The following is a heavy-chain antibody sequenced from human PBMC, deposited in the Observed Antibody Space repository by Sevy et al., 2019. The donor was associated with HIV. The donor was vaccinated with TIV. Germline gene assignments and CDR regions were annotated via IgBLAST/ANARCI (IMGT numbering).Heavy chain of an antibody. CDR2: FDPEDGET. D-gene: IGHD3-16*02. CDR3: ATAVMITFGGVIANDY. CDR1: GYTLTELS. Sequence: ASVKVSCKVSGYTLTELSMHWVRQAPGKGLEWMGGFDPEDGETIYAQKFQGRVTMTDDKSTAKAYMELSSLRSEDTAVYYCATAVMITFGGVIANDYWGQGTLVTVSS. V-gene: IGHV1-24*01. J-gene: IGHJ4*02.